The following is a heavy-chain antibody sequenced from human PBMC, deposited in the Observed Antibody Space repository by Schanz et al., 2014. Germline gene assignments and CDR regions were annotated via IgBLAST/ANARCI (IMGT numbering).Heavy chain of an antibody. J-gene: IGHJ4*02. Sequence: EVQLVESGGGLVQPGESLRVSCAASGFTFRNYWMSWVRQAPGKGLEWVANIRQEGSEKYYLDSVKGRFTVSRDDAKNSLYLQMNSLRVEDTAVYYCAKYGTGKGVSFEYWGQGTLVTVSS. CDR1: GFTFRNYW. V-gene: IGHV3-7*01. CDR3: AKYGTGKGVSFEY. CDR2: IRQEGSEK. D-gene: IGHD1-26*01.